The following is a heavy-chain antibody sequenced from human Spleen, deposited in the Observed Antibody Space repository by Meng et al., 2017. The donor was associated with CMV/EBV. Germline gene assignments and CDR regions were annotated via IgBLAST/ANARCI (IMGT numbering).Heavy chain of an antibody. CDR1: RYTFTGYY. D-gene: IGHD3-16*01. Sequence: SCKASRYTFTGYYMHWVRQAPGQGLEWIGWINPNSGGTNYAQKYQGRVTMTRDTSISTAYMELSRLRSDDTAVYYCASNYGGDYFDYWGQGTLVTVSS. V-gene: IGHV1-2*02. CDR2: INPNSGGT. J-gene: IGHJ4*02. CDR3: ASNYGGDYFDY.